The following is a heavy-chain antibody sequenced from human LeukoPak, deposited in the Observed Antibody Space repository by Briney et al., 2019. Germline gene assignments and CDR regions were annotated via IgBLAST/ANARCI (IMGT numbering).Heavy chain of an antibody. CDR3: VGTMIVVVSVKPFDY. J-gene: IGHJ4*02. D-gene: IGHD3-22*01. CDR2: IYTSGST. CDR1: GGSISSYY. V-gene: IGHV4-4*07. Sequence: PSETLSLTCTVSGGSISSYYWSWLRQPAGKGLEWIGRIYTSGSTNYNPSLKSRVTMSVDTSKNQFSLKLSSVTAADTAVYYCVGTMIVVVSVKPFDYWGQGTLVTVSS.